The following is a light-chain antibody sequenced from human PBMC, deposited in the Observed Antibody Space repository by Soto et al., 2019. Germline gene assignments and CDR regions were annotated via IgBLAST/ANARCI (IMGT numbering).Light chain of an antibody. Sequence: GDIVTITCRASQNIRNWLAWYQQKPGKAPNPLIYDASSLKSGVPARFSGSGSGTEFTLTISSLQPDDFATYYCQQYHEYWFGQGTKVDIK. CDR2: DAS. CDR1: QNIRNW. CDR3: QQYHEYW. V-gene: IGKV1-5*01. J-gene: IGKJ1*01.